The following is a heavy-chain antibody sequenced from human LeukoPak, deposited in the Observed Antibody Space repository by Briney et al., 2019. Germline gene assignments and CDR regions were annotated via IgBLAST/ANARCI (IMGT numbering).Heavy chain of an antibody. J-gene: IGHJ4*02. CDR2: IKQDGSET. CDR3: TRQKGTQTN. D-gene: IGHD4-11*01. Sequence: QAGGSLRLSCAASGFTFSNYRMSWGRQAPGKGLEWVANIKQDGSETHYVDSVRGRFIVSRDNAKNSVFLQMNSLKIEDTAVYYCTRQKGTQTNWGQGTLVTVSS. V-gene: IGHV3-7*03. CDR1: GFTFSNYR.